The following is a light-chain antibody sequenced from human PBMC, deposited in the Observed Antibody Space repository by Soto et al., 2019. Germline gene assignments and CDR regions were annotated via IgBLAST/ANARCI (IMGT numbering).Light chain of an antibody. CDR3: QQCHNWPAYT. V-gene: IGKV3-15*01. CDR1: QSIGSY. J-gene: IGKJ2*01. Sequence: EIVMTQSPATLSVSPGERVTLSCRASQSIGSYLAWYQHKPGQAPRLLIYGASTRATGIPARFSGSGSGTDFTLTIISLQSEDFAVYFCQQCHNWPAYTFCQGTKLEIK. CDR2: GAS.